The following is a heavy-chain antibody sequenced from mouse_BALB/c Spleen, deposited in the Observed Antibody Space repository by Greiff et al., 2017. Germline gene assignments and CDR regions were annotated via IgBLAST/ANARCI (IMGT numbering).Heavy chain of an antibody. CDR2: IWGGGST. CDR3: ARNSNSAYYYVSSKFPMDY. J-gene: IGHJ4*01. D-gene: IGHD1-1*01. CDR1: GFSLSRYN. Sequence: VKLQESGPGLVAPSQSLSITCTVSGFSLSRYNVHWVRQPPGKGLEWLGMIWGGGSTDYNSALKSRLSISKDNSKSQVFLKMNSLQTDDTAMYYCARNSNSAYYYVSSKFPMDYWGQGTSVTVSS. V-gene: IGHV2-6-4*01.